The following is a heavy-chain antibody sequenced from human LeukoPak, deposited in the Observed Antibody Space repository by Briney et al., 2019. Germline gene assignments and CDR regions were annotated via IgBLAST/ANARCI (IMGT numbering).Heavy chain of an antibody. V-gene: IGHV4-61*01. CDR2: IYYSGST. D-gene: IGHD3-3*01. Sequence: SETLSHTCTVSGGSVSSGSYYWSWIRQPPGKGLEWIGYIYYSGSTNYNPSLKSRVTISVDTSKNQFSLKLSSVTAADTAVYYCARLTIFGVVMGFDYWGQGTLVTVSS. J-gene: IGHJ4*02. CDR3: ARLTIFGVVMGFDY. CDR1: GGSVSSGSYY.